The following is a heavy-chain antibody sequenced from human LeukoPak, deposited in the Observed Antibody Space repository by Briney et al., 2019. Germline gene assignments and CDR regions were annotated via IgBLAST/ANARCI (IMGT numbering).Heavy chain of an antibody. CDR1: GFTFSSNW. V-gene: IGHV3-7*01. D-gene: IGHD6-6*01. CDR3: ARTDSSSSGYFDY. J-gene: IGHJ4*02. Sequence: PGGSLRLSCVASGFTFSSNWMSWVRQVPGKGLEWVANINQVGSVKKYVDSVKGRFTISRDNAKNSLYLEMSSLRAEDTAVYYCARTDSSSSGYFDYWGQGTLVTVSS. CDR2: INQVGSVK.